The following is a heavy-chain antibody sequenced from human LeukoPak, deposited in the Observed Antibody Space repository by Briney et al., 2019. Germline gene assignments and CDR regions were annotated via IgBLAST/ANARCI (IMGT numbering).Heavy chain of an antibody. D-gene: IGHD6-19*01. CDR1: GFTFSSYW. V-gene: IGHV3-74*01. CDR2: INSDGGST. J-gene: IGHJ4*02. Sequence: GGSLRLSCAASGFTFSSYWMHWVRQAPGKGLVWVSRINSDGGSTSYADSVKGRFTISRDNAKNTLYLQMNSLRAEDTAVYYCAVAGKRVYFDYWGQGTLVTVSS. CDR3: AVAGKRVYFDY.